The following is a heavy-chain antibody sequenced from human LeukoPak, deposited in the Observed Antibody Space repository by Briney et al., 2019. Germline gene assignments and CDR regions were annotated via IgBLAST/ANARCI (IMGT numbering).Heavy chain of an antibody. V-gene: IGHV3-74*01. D-gene: IGHD5-12*01. Sequence: GGSRRPSCPAFGFTFGNSWLNWVRQPPGKGLVWVSRINERGSSTSYADSVKGRFTISRDNAKNTLYLQMNNLRADDTAVYYCAGGRLVATSKAVAIDYWGQGTLVTVSS. CDR3: AGGRLVATSKAVAIDY. J-gene: IGHJ4*02. CDR1: GFTFGNSW. CDR2: INERGSST.